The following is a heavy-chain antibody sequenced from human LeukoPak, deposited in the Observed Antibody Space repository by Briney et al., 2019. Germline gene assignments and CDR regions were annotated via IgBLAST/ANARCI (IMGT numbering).Heavy chain of an antibody. J-gene: IGHJ6*02. D-gene: IGHD1-26*01. Sequence: PSETLSLTCSVSDGSINSYYWNWIRRPPGKGLEWIGYIYYNGDTNYSPSLKSRVTMSVDTSKNLFSLKVSSVTAADTAVYYCARGRSNYYGMDVWGQGTTVTVSS. CDR1: DGSINSYY. CDR2: IYYNGDT. V-gene: IGHV4-59*01. CDR3: ARGRSNYYGMDV.